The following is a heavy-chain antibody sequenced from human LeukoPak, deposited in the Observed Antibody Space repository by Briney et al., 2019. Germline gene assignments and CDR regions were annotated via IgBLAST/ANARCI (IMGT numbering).Heavy chain of an antibody. D-gene: IGHD2-21*02. J-gene: IGHJ4*02. CDR2: IYYSGST. Sequence: PSETLSLTCTVSGGSITSYHWTWIRQPPGKGLEWIGHIYYSGSTNYNPSLKSRVTISVDTSKNQFSLKVSSVTAADTAVYYCARRGGDFVLDYWVQGTLVTVSS. V-gene: IGHV4-59*08. CDR1: GGSITSYH. CDR3: ARRGGDFVLDY.